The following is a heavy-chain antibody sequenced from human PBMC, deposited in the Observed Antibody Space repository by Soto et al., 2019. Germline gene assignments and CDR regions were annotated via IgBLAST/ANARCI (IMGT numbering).Heavy chain of an antibody. D-gene: IGHD2-2*01. CDR3: ARSLGYCSSTSCYADAFDI. Sequence: ASVKVSCKASGYNFTGYYMHWVRQAPGQGLEWMGWINPNSGGTNYAQKFQGWVTMTRDTSIGTAYMELSRLRSDDTAVYYCARSLGYCSSTSCYADAFDIWGQGTMVTVSS. J-gene: IGHJ3*02. V-gene: IGHV1-2*04. CDR2: INPNSGGT. CDR1: GYNFTGYY.